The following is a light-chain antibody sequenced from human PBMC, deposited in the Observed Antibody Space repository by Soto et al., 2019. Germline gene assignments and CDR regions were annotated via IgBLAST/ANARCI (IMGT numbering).Light chain of an antibody. J-gene: IGKJ4*01. CDR2: GAS. CDR1: QDVSSN. V-gene: IGKV3-15*01. Sequence: EMVVTQSPATLSVSPGERATLSCRASQDVSSNLAWYQQKPGQAPSLLIYGASTRATGTPARFSGSGSGTEFPLPISSLQSEDYAVYFCQQYIRWPLTFGGGTKGEI. CDR3: QQYIRWPLT.